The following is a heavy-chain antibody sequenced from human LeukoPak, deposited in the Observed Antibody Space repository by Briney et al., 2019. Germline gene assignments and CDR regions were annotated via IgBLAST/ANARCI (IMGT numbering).Heavy chain of an antibody. J-gene: IGHJ4*02. CDR2: INPSGGST. D-gene: IGHD5-18*01. Sequence: ASVKVSCKASGYTFTSYYMHWVRQAPGQGLEWMGIINPSGGSTSYAQKFQGRVTMTRDMSTSTVYMELSSLRSEDTAVYYCPRDPPPSRYSYGQYYFDYWGQGTLVTVSS. V-gene: IGHV1-46*01. CDR3: PRDPPPSRYSYGQYYFDY. CDR1: GYTFTSYY.